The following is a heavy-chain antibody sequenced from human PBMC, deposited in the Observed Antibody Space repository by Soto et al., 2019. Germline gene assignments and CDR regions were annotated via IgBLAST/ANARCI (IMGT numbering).Heavy chain of an antibody. V-gene: IGHV4-59*01. CDR1: GGSISSYY. J-gene: IGHJ5*02. D-gene: IGHD5-12*01. Sequence: SETLSLTCTVSGGSISSYYWSWIRQPPGKGLEWIGYIYYSGSTNYNPSLKSRVTISVDTSKNQFSLKLSSVTAADTAVYYCARDLRYSGYDYNWFDPWGQGTLVTVS. CDR2: IYYSGST. CDR3: ARDLRYSGYDYNWFDP.